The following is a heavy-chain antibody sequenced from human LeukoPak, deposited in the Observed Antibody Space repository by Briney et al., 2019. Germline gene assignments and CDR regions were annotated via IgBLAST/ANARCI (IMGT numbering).Heavy chain of an antibody. J-gene: IGHJ4*02. CDR2: FNPNSGGT. V-gene: IGHV1-2*06. CDR3: AAYDSSGYYYARGSLDY. CDR1: GYTFTGYY. D-gene: IGHD3-22*01. Sequence: GASLKVSCKTYGYTFTGYYMHWVRQSPGPGLEWMGRFNPNSGGTNYAQKLQGRVTITRDTSIRTAYMELSRLRSDDTAVYYCAAYDSSGYYYARGSLDYWGQGTLVTVSS.